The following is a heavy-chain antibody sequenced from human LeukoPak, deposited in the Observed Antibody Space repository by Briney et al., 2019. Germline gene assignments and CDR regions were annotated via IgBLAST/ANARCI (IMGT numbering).Heavy chain of an antibody. V-gene: IGHV1-3*01. CDR2: INAGNGNT. CDR3: ATGIDIAVRPSFDY. D-gene: IGHD6-6*01. J-gene: IGHJ4*02. CDR1: GYTFTSYA. Sequence: ASVKVSCKASGYTFTSYAMHWVRQAPGQRLEWMGWINAGNGNTKYSQKFQGRVTMTEDTSTDTAYMELSSLRSEDTAVYYCATGIDIAVRPSFDYWGQGTLVTVSS.